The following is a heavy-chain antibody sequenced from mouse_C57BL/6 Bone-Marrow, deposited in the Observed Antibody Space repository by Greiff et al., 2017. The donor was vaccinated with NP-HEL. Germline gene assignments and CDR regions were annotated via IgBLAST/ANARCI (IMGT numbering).Heavy chain of an antibody. D-gene: IGHD2-4*01. J-gene: IGHJ3*01. CDR1: GYTFTSYG. V-gene: IGHV1-81*01. Sequence: LEESGAELARPGASVKLSCKASGYTFTSYGISWVKQRTGQGLEWIGEIYPRSGNTYYNEKFKGKATLTADKSSSTAYMELRSLTSEDSAVYFCARRTIYYDYAGFAYWGQGTLVTVSA. CDR3: ARRTIYYDYAGFAY. CDR2: IYPRSGNT.